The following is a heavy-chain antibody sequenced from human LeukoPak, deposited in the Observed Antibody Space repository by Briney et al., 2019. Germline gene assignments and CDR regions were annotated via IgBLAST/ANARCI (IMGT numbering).Heavy chain of an antibody. CDR3: AKGSGGSRNSIYYFDY. CDR1: GFTFSSYA. Sequence: GGSLRLSCAASGFTFSSYAMSWVRQAPRKGLEWVSAISGSGGSTYYADSVKGRFTISRDNSKNTLYLQMNSLRAEDTAVYYCAKGSGGSRNSIYYFDYWGQGTLVTVSS. CDR2: ISGSGGST. D-gene: IGHD2-15*01. V-gene: IGHV3-23*01. J-gene: IGHJ4*02.